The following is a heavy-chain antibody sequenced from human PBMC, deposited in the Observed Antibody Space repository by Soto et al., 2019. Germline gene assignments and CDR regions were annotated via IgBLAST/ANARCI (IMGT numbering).Heavy chain of an antibody. CDR1: GGSISSGDYY. V-gene: IGHV4-30-4*02. D-gene: IGHD1-20*01. J-gene: IGHJ4*02. CDR3: ARGGYNWNDVTDY. Sequence: SETLSLTCTVSGGSISSGDYYWSWIRQPPGKGLEWIGYIYYSGSTYYNPSLKSRVTISVDTSKNQFSLKLSSVTAADTAVYYCARGGYNWNDVTDYWGQGTLVTVSS. CDR2: IYYSGST.